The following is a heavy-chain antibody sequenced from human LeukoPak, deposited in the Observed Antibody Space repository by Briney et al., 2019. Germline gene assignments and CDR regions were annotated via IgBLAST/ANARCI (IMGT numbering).Heavy chain of an antibody. CDR3: TRWTKYCSGGSCYYFDY. V-gene: IGHV3-49*04. D-gene: IGHD2-15*01. CDR1: GFTFGDYA. J-gene: IGHJ4*02. CDR2: IRSKAYGGTT. Sequence: PGGSLRLPCTASGFTFGDYAMSWVRQAPGKGLEWVGFIRSKAYGGTTEYAASVKGRFTISRDDSKSIAYLQMNSLKTEDTAVYYCTRWTKYCSGGSCYYFDYWGQGTLVTVSS.